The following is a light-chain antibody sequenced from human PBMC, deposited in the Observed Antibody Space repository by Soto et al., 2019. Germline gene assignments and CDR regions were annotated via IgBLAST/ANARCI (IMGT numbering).Light chain of an antibody. CDR1: QSVTSSY. Sequence: EIVLTQSPGTLSLSPGERATLTCRASQSVTSSYLAWYQQKPDQAPRLLMYGASSRATGIPDRFSGSGSGTDFTLTISRLEPEDFAVYYCQQYGSSPVTFGPGTTVDIK. J-gene: IGKJ3*01. CDR2: GAS. V-gene: IGKV3-20*01. CDR3: QQYGSSPVT.